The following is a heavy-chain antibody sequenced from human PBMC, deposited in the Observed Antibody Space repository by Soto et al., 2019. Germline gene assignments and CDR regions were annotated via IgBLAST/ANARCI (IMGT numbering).Heavy chain of an antibody. Sequence: SVKVSCKASGGTFSSYAISWVRQAPGQGLEWMGGIIPIFGTANYAQKFQGRVTIAADESTSTAYMELSSLRSEDTAVYYCARDPEGWPSSGRSPDPRPYYYGMDVWGQGTTVTVSS. D-gene: IGHD6-19*01. V-gene: IGHV1-69*13. CDR1: GGTFSSYA. CDR2: IIPIFGTA. J-gene: IGHJ6*02. CDR3: ARDPEGWPSSGRSPDPRPYYYGMDV.